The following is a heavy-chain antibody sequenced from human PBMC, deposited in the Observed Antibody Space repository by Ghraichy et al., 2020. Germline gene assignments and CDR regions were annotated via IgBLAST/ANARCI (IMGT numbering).Heavy chain of an antibody. CDR1: GGSISSYY. D-gene: IGHD3-22*01. J-gene: IGHJ4*02. Sequence: SETLSLTCTVSGGSISSYYWSWIRQPPGKGLEWIGYIYYSGSTNYNPSLKSRVTISVDTSKNQFSLKLSSVTAADTAVYYCARWDSSGYYFSFDYWGQGTLVTVSS. CDR2: IYYSGST. CDR3: ARWDSSGYYFSFDY. V-gene: IGHV4-59*01.